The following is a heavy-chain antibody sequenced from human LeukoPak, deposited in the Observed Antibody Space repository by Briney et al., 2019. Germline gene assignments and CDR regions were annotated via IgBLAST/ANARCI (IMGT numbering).Heavy chain of an antibody. CDR2: IYTSGST. CDR3: ARVYGDSTGVDY. CDR1: GGSISSGSYY. J-gene: IGHJ4*02. V-gene: IGHV4-61*02. D-gene: IGHD4-17*01. Sequence: PPETLSLTCTVSGGSISSGSYYWSWIRQPAGKGLEWIGRIYTSGSTNYNPSLKSRVTISVDTSKNQFSLKLSSVTAADTAVYYCARVYGDSTGVDYWGQGTLVTVSS.